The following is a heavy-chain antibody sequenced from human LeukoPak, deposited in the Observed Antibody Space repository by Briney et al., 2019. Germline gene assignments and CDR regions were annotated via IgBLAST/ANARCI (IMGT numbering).Heavy chain of an antibody. CDR1: GFTVSSNY. CDR2: IYSGGST. V-gene: IGHV3-53*01. J-gene: IGHJ3*02. CDR3: ARVDSATKLAFDI. Sequence: PGGSLRLSCAASGFTVSSNYMSWVRQAPGKGLEWVSVIYSGGSTYYADSVKGRFTISRDNSKNTLYLQMNSLRAEDTAVYYCARVDSATKLAFDIWAKGQWSPSLQ. D-gene: IGHD3-10*01.